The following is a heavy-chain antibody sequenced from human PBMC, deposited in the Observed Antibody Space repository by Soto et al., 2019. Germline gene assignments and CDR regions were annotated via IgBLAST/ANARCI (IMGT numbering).Heavy chain of an antibody. J-gene: IGHJ3*02. CDR2: ITADGSSA. CDR3: SHLFAGFEI. CDR1: GFTFSSHW. V-gene: IGHV3-74*01. Sequence: AGGSLRLSCVASGFTFSSHWMHWVRQVPGKGLVWVAHITADGSSATYADSVKGRFTNSRDNAKNTLYLQMNTLRVEDTAVYYCSHLFAGFEIWGQGTMVTVSS.